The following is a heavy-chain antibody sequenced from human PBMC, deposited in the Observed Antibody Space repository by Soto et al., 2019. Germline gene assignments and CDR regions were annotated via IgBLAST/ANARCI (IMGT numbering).Heavy chain of an antibody. J-gene: IGHJ6*03. D-gene: IGHD3-3*01. V-gene: IGHV3-21*01. CDR3: ARDPTIFGVVIIPYYMDV. CDR1: GFTFSSYS. Sequence: TGGSLRLSCAASGFTFSSYSMKWVRQAPGKGLEWVSSISSSSSYIYYADSVKGRFTISRDNAKNSLYLQMNSLRAEDTAVYYCARDPTIFGVVIIPYYMDVWGKGTTVTVSS. CDR2: ISSSSSYI.